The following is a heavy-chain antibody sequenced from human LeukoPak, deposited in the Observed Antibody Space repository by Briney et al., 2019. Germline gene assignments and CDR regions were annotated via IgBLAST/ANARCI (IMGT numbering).Heavy chain of an antibody. CDR3: ARTDNYYYYYGVDV. V-gene: IGHV4-59*01. CDR2: IYYSGST. CDR1: GGSISSYY. J-gene: IGHJ6*02. Sequence: SETLSLTCTVSGGSISSYYWSWIRQPPGKGLEWIGYIYYSGSTNYNPSLKSRVTISVDTSKNQFSLKLSSVTAADTAVYYCARTDNYYYYYGVDVWGQGTTVTVSS.